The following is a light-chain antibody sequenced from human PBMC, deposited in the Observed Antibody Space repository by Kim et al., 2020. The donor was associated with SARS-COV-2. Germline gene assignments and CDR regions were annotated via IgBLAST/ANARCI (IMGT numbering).Light chain of an antibody. V-gene: IGLV2-23*01. CDR1: SSDVGSYNL. Sequence: GQSITISCTGTSSDVGSYNLVSWYQQHPGKAPKLMIYEGSKRPSGVSNRFSGSKSGNTASLTISGLQAEDEADYYCCSYAGSSTWVFGTGTKVTVL. J-gene: IGLJ1*01. CDR3: CSYAGSSTWV. CDR2: EGS.